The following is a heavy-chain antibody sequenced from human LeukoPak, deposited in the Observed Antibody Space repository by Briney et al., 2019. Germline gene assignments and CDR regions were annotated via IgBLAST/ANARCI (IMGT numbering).Heavy chain of an antibody. CDR1: GGSFSGYY. D-gene: IGHD5-12*01. J-gene: IGHJ4*02. V-gene: IGHV4-34*01. CDR2: INHSGST. Sequence: SETLSLTCAVYGGSFSGYYWSWIRQPPGKGLEWIGEINHSGSTNYNPSLKSRVTISVDTSKNQFSLKLSSVTAADTAVYYCASGYSGYDSGDYWGQGTLVTVSS. CDR3: ASGYSGYDSGDY.